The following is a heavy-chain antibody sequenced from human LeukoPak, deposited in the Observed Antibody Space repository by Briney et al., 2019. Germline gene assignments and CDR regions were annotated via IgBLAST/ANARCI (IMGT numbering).Heavy chain of an antibody. CDR2: INHSGST. Sequence: PSEALSLTCAVYGGSFSGYCWSWIRQPPGKGLEWIGEINHSGSTNYNPSLKSRVTISVDTSKNQFSLKLSSVTAADTAVYYCARGGTTDYDFWSGYFLPRGFFDYWGQGTLVTVSS. J-gene: IGHJ4*02. D-gene: IGHD3-3*01. CDR1: GGSFSGYC. CDR3: ARGGTTDYDFWSGYFLPRGFFDY. V-gene: IGHV4-34*01.